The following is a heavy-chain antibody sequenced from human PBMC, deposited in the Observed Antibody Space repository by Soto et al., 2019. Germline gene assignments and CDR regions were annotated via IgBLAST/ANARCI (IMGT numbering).Heavy chain of an antibody. CDR1: GFTVSSND. D-gene: IGHD6-13*01. J-gene: IGHJ3*02. CDR2: IYSGGST. CDR3: QRGILRAFDI. V-gene: IGHV3-66*01. Sequence: EVQLVESGGGLVQPGGSLRLSCADSGFTVSSNDMSWVRQAPGKGLEWVSVIYSGGSTYYADSVKGRFTISRDNSKNTLYLQMNSLRAEDTAVYYCQRGILRAFDIWGQGTMVTVSS.